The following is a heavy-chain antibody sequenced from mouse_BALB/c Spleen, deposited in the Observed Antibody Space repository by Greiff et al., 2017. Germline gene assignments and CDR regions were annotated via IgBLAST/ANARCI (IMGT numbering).Heavy chain of an antibody. D-gene: IGHD2-1*01. CDR2: ISSGGSYT. V-gene: IGHV5-9-3*01. J-gene: IGHJ3*01. CDR1: GFTFSSYA. CDR3: ARQEGNSFAY. Sequence: DVMLVESGGGLVKPGGSLKLSCAASGFTFSSYAMSWVRQTPEKRLEWVATISSGGSYTYYPDSVKGRFTISRDNAKNTLYLQMSSLRSEDTAMYYCARQEGNSFAYWGQGTLVTVSA.